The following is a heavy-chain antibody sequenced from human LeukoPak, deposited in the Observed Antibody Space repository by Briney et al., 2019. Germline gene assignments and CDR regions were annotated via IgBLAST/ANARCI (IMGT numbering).Heavy chain of an antibody. CDR3: AHIVTMVRGVIIPFDY. Sequence: SGPTLWNPTQTLTLTCTFSGFSLGTRGVGGGWIRQPPVKALGWLALSNWDDDKRYSPSLKSRLPITKDTSKNQVVLTMTNMDPVDTATYYCAHIVTMVRGVIIPFDYWGQGTLVTVSS. J-gene: IGHJ4*02. CDR1: GFSLGTRGVG. D-gene: IGHD3-10*01. CDR2: SNWDDDK. V-gene: IGHV2-5*02.